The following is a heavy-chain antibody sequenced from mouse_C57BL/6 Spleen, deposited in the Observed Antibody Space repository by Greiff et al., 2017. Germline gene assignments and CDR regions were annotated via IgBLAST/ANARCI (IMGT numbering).Heavy chain of an antibody. V-gene: IGHV1-72*01. CDR3: ARERIYYAMDY. Sequence: QVQLQQPGAELVKPGASVKLSCKASGYTFTSYWMHWVKQRPGRGLEWIGRIDPNSGGTKYNEKFKSKATLTVDKPSSTAHMQLSRLTSEDSAVYYCARERIYYAMDYWGQGTSVTVSS. J-gene: IGHJ4*01. CDR1: GYTFTSYW. CDR2: IDPNSGGT.